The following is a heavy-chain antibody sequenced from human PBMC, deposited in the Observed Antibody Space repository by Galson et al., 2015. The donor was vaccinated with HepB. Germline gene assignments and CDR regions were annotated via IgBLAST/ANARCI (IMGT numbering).Heavy chain of an antibody. CDR3: ARVSFGIGDYGDYDWFDP. V-gene: IGHV1-18*01. J-gene: IGHJ5*02. CDR2: ISAYNGNT. Sequence: SVKVSCKASGYTFTSYGISWVRQAPGQGLEWMGWISAYNGNTNYAQKLQGRVTMTTDTSTSTAYMELRSLRSDDTAVYYCARVSFGIGDYGDYDWFDPWGQGTLVTVSS. D-gene: IGHD4-17*01. CDR1: GYTFTSYG.